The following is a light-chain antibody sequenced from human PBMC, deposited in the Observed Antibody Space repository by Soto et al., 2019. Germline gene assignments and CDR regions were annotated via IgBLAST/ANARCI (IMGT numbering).Light chain of an antibody. CDR3: QHYGNSTIT. CDR1: QSFILTS. V-gene: IGKV3-20*01. Sequence: EIVLTQSPGTLSLSPGERATLSCRASQSFILTSLAWYQQKPGQAPRLLIYGTSVRVTGIPDRFSGSGSGTDFTLAISRLEPEDFAVYYCQHYGNSTITFGPGTKVDIK. CDR2: GTS. J-gene: IGKJ3*01.